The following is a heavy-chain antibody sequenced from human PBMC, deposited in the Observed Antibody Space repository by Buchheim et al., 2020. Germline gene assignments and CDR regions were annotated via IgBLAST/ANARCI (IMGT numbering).Heavy chain of an antibody. CDR1: GFTFSSYA. CDR2: ISSSSRYI. J-gene: IGHJ6*02. Sequence: EVQLLESGGGLVQPGGSLRLSCAASGFTFSSYAMSWVRQAPGKGLEWVSSISSSSRYIYYADSVKGRFTISRANAKNSLYLQMNSLRAEDTAVYYCARLLAARFYYYGMDVWGQGTT. D-gene: IGHD6-6*01. V-gene: IGHV3-21*01. CDR3: ARLLAARFYYYGMDV.